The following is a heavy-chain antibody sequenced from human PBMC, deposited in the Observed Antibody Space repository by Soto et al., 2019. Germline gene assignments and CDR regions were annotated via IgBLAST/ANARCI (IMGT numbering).Heavy chain of an antibody. CDR2: MNPNSGNT. D-gene: IGHD1-26*01. CDR3: ARGLGVDGGYFYYYYMDV. V-gene: IGHV1-8*01. J-gene: IGHJ6*03. CDR1: GYTFTSYD. Sequence: ASVKVSCKASGYTFTSYDINWVRQATGQGLEWMGWMNPNSGNTGYAQKFQGRVTMTRNTSISTAYMELSSLRSEDTAVYYCARGLGVDGGYFYYYYMDVWGKGTTVTVSS.